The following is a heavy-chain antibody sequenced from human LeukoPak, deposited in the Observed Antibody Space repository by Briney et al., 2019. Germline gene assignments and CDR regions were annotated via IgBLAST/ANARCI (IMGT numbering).Heavy chain of an antibody. D-gene: IGHD3-3*01. J-gene: IGHJ5*02. CDR1: GFTFSSYW. V-gene: IGHV3-7*01. Sequence: PGGPLRLSCAASGFTFSSYWMSWVRQAPGKGLGWVANIKQDGSEKYYVDSVKGRFTISRDNAKNSLYLQMNSLRAEDTAVYYCARISRGLRGWFDPWGQGTLVTVSS. CDR2: IKQDGSEK. CDR3: ARISRGLRGWFDP.